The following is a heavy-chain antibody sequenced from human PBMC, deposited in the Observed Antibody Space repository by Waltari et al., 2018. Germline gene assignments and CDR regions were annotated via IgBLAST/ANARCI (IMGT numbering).Heavy chain of an antibody. CDR2: IYYSGST. V-gene: IGHV4-39*07. CDR3: AREYSSSSRYYGMDV. D-gene: IGHD6-6*01. CDR1: GGCSRSTGYD. Sequence: QLQLQESSPGLATPSATLSLTCTVSGGCSRSTGYDWGRIRQPPGKGLEWIGSIYYSGSTYYNPSLKSRVTISVDTSKIQFSLKLSSVTAADTAVYYCAREYSSSSRYYGMDVWGQGTTVTVSS. J-gene: IGHJ6*02.